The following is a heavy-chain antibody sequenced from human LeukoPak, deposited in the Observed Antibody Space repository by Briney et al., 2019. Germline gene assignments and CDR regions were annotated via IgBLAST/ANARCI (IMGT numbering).Heavy chain of an antibody. CDR1: GYTFTSYG. Sequence: ASVKVSCKASGYTFTSYGISWVRQAPGQGLEWMGWISAYNGNTNYAQKLQGRVTMTTDTSTSTAYMELRSLRSDDTAVYYCARDLSLTFHYGMDVWGQGTTVTVSS. D-gene: IGHD2-21*02. J-gene: IGHJ6*02. CDR3: ARDLSLTFHYGMDV. V-gene: IGHV1-18*01. CDR2: ISAYNGNT.